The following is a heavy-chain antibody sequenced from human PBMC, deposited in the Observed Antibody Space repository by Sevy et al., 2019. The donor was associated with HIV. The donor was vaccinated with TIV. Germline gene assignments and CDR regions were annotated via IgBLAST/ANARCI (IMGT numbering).Heavy chain of an antibody. CDR1: GFTFFNYG. CDR2: IRNDGSQK. V-gene: IGHV3-30*02. D-gene: IGHD1-26*01. CDR3: ATYIGRYYATGARLEGAEYFQH. Sequence: GGSLRLSCAASGFTFFNYGMHWVRQAPGKGLQWVAFIRNDGSQKYYADVAKGRFTTSRENSKNTLYLQMNSLRAEDSAVYYCATYIGRYYATGARLEGAEYFQHWGQGTLVTVSS. J-gene: IGHJ1*01.